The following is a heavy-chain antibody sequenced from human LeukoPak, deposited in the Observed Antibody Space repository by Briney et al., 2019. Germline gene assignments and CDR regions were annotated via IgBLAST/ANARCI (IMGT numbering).Heavy chain of an antibody. CDR3: ARGGAPRITIFGVVIRNYYYYMDV. CDR1: GYTFTSYD. D-gene: IGHD3-3*01. J-gene: IGHJ6*03. V-gene: IGHV1-8*01. Sequence: GASVKVSCKASGYTFTSYDINWVRQATGQGLEWMGCMNPNSGNTGYAQKFQGRVTMTRNTSISTAYMELSSLRSEDTAVYYCARGGAPRITIFGVVIRNYYYYMDVWGKGTTVNVSS. CDR2: MNPNSGNT.